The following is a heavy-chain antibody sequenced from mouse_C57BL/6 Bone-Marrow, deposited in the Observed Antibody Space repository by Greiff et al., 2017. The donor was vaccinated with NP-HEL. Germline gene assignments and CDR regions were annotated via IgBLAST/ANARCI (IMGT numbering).Heavy chain of an antibody. CDR2: IDPANGNT. V-gene: IGHV14-3*01. J-gene: IGHJ4*01. CDR1: GFNIKNTY. Sequence: EVQVVESVAELVRPGASVKLSCTASGFNIKNTYMHWVKQRPEQGLEWIGRIDPANGNTKYAPKFQGKATITADTSSNTAYLQLSSLTSEDTAIYYCARIPLIYYDYEDYAMDYWGQGTSVTVSS. CDR3: ARIPLIYYDYEDYAMDY. D-gene: IGHD2-4*01.